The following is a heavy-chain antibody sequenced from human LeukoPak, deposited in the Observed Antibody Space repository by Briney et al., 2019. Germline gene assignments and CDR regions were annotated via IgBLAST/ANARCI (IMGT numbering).Heavy chain of an antibody. V-gene: IGHV3-30*02. D-gene: IGHD3-10*01. CDR2: IWYDGSNK. J-gene: IGHJ6*02. CDR1: GFDFRTYG. Sequence: GGSLRLSWAASGFDFRTYGMHWVRQAPGKGLEGVAVIWYDGSNKDYADSVKGRFTISRDNSKNTLSLQMNSLRVEDTAVYYCAKVRLGSGYYGMDVWGQGTTVTVSS. CDR3: AKVRLGSGYYGMDV.